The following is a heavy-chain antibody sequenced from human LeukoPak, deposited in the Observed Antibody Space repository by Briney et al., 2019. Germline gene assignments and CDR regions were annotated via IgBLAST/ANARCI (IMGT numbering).Heavy chain of an antibody. V-gene: IGHV4-38-2*02. CDR1: GYSISTSYY. CDR3: ARAGYGDSDFDY. CDR2: IYQSGNT. D-gene: IGHD4-17*01. J-gene: IGHJ4*02. Sequence: SETLSLTCTVSGYSISTSYYWGWIRQPPGKGLEWIGSIYQSGNTYYNPSLKSRVTISVDTSKNQFSLKLNSVTAADTAVYYCARAGYGDSDFDYWGQGTLVTVSS.